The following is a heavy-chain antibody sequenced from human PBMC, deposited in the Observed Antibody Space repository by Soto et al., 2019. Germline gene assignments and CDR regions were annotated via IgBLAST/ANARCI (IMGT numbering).Heavy chain of an antibody. V-gene: IGHV3-33*01. Sequence: QVQLVESGGGVVQPGRSLRLSCAASGFTFSSYGMHWVRQAPGKGLEWVAFIWHDGGNKFYAESVKGRFTISRDNSKNSLYLEMNSLRAEDTAVYYCARESEDLTSNFDYWGQGTLVTVSS. CDR3: ARESEDLTSNFDY. CDR1: GFTFSSYG. J-gene: IGHJ4*02. CDR2: IWHDGGNK.